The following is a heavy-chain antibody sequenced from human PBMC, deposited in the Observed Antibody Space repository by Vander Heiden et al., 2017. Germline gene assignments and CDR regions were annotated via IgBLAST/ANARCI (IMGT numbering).Heavy chain of an antibody. CDR3: AKSPTAVWGSYRYNLDY. CDR1: GFNFSSHD. Sequence: EVQLLESGGGLVQPGGSLRHSCAASGFNFSSHDMSWVRPAPGKGLEWVSAISGSGGSTYYADSVKGRFTISRDNSKNTLYLQMNSLRAEDTAIYYCAKSPTAVWGSYRYNLDYWGQGTLVTVSS. CDR2: ISGSGGST. J-gene: IGHJ4*02. V-gene: IGHV3-23*01. D-gene: IGHD3-16*02.